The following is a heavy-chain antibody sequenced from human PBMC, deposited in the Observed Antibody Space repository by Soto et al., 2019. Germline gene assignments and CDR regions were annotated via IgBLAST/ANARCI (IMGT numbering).Heavy chain of an antibody. V-gene: IGHV4-4*02. J-gene: IGHJ4*02. Sequence: QVQLQESGPGLVKPSGTLSLTCAVSGGSISSSNWWSWVRQPPGKGLEWIGEIYHSGSTNYNPSRQSRVTISVDKSQNPFSLKLSSVTAADTAVYYCASSAYDDGDYDDYWGQGTLVTVSS. CDR2: IYHSGST. CDR3: ASSAYDDGDYDDY. CDR1: GGSISSSNW. D-gene: IGHD4-17*01.